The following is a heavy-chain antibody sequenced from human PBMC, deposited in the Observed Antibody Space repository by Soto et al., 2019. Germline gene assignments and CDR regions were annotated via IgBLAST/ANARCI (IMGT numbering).Heavy chain of an antibody. CDR3: AKDLGSGWYGGVGYYGMDV. J-gene: IGHJ6*02. Sequence: PGGSLRLSCAASGFTFSSYAMSWVRQAPGKGLEWVSAISGSGGSTYYADSEKGRFTISRDNSKNTLYLQMNSLRAEDTAVYYCAKDLGSGWYGGVGYYGMDVWGQGTTVTV. V-gene: IGHV3-23*01. CDR1: GFTFSSYA. CDR2: ISGSGGST. D-gene: IGHD6-19*01.